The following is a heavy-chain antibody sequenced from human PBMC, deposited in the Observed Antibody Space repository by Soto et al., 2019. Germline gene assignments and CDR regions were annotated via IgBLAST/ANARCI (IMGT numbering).Heavy chain of an antibody. V-gene: IGHV3-33*07. CDR1: ELPFIGYA. Sequence: PGGSLKPSCAASELPFIGYAMNWVFQAPGKGLEWVAVIWYDGSNKYYADSVKGRFTISRDNSKNTLYLQMNSLRAEDTAVHYCARDRIAARPNYYYYYYMDVWGKGNTVTVS. D-gene: IGHD6-6*01. J-gene: IGHJ6*03. CDR3: ARDRIAARPNYYYYYYMDV. CDR2: IWYDGSNK.